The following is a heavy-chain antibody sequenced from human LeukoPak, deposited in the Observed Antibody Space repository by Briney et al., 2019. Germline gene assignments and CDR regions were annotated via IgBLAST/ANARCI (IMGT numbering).Heavy chain of an antibody. D-gene: IGHD3-3*01. CDR2: IYYSGST. V-gene: IGHV4-59*12. CDR1: GGSISSYY. Sequence: SETLSLTCTVSGGSISSYYWSWIRQPPGKGLEWIGYIYYSGSTNYNPSLKSRVTISVDTSKNQFSLKLSSVTAADTAVYYCASFPYDFWSGYSKGHLDYWGQGTLVTVSS. CDR3: ASFPYDFWSGYSKGHLDY. J-gene: IGHJ4*02.